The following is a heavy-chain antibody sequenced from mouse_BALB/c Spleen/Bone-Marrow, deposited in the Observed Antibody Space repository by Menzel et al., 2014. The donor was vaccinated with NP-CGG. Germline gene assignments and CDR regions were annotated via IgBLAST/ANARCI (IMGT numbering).Heavy chain of an antibody. V-gene: IGHV5-12-2*01. J-gene: IGHJ4*01. CDR3: ARHGEERPVLAMDY. Sequence: EVHLVESGGGLVEPGGSLKLSCAASGFTFIAYTMSWVRQTPEKRLEWVAYINNGGGSTYYPDTVKGRLTISRDNAKNTLSLQMSILKSEDTAMYYCARHGEERPVLAMDYWGQGTSVTVSS. CDR1: GFTFIAYT. D-gene: IGHD2-14*01. CDR2: INNGGGST.